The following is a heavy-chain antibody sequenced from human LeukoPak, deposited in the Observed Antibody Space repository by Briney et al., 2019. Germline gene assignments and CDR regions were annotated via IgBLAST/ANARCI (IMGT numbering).Heavy chain of an antibody. CDR3: AKDGGVAGLFQY. D-gene: IGHD6-19*01. J-gene: IGHJ4*02. Sequence: GGSLRLSCAASGFTFSGYWMSWVRQTPGNGLEWVANIKEDGNEKYYVDSVKGRFTISRDNAKNPLYLQMSSLRAEDTAVYYCAKDGGVAGLFQYWGQGTLVTVSS. CDR2: IKEDGNEK. V-gene: IGHV3-7*01. CDR1: GFTFSGYW.